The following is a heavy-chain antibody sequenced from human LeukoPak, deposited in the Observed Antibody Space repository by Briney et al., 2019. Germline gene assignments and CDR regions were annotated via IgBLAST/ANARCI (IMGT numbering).Heavy chain of an antibody. Sequence: SETLSLTCAVYGGSFSGYYWTWIRQPPGKGLEWIGEINHSGSTNYNPSLKSRVTISVDTSKNHLSLRLSSVTAADTAVYYCARLQGYYYGSGSYYNRRDNWFDPWGQGTLVTVSS. J-gene: IGHJ5*02. CDR3: ARLQGYYYGSGSYYNRRDNWFDP. CDR1: GGSFSGYY. D-gene: IGHD3-10*01. CDR2: INHSGST. V-gene: IGHV4-34*01.